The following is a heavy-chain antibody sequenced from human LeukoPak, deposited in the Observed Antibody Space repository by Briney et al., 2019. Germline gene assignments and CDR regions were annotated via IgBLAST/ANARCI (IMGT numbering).Heavy chain of an antibody. Sequence: ASVKVSCKASGYTFTGYYMHWVRQAPGQGLEWMGRINPNSGGTNYAQKFQGRVTMTRDTSISTAYMELSRLRSDDTAVYYCARSDRGDVSSDYWGQGSLVTVSS. CDR2: INPNSGGT. J-gene: IGHJ4*02. V-gene: IGHV1-2*06. CDR1: GYTFTGYY. D-gene: IGHD3-16*01. CDR3: ARSDRGDVSSDY.